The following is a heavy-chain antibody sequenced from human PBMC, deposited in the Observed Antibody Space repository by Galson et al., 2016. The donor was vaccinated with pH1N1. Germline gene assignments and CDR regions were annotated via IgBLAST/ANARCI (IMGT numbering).Heavy chain of an antibody. D-gene: IGHD3-3*01. Sequence: PALVKPTQTLTLTCTFSGFSLSTSGGGVGWIRQPPGKALEWLALIYWDDDKRYSTSLKRRLTITKDTSKNQAVLTMTNMDPVDTATYYCAHRGTIFEEYYFDYWGQGTLFTVSS. CDR1: GFSLSTSGGG. J-gene: IGHJ4*02. V-gene: IGHV2-5*02. CDR3: AHRGTIFEEYYFDY. CDR2: IYWDDDK.